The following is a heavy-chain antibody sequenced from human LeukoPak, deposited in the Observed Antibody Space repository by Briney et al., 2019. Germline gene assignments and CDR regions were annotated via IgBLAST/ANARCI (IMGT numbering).Heavy chain of an antibody. CDR2: INPNSGGT. CDR3: ARDRGCSDYYDSSGYCYYYYYMDV. D-gene: IGHD3-22*01. J-gene: IGHJ6*03. CDR1: GYTFTGYY. Sequence: ASVKVSCKASGYTFTGYYMHWVRQAPGQGLEWMGWINPNSGGTNYAQKFQGRVTMTRDTSISTAYMELSRLRSDDTAVYYCARDRGCSDYYDSSGYCYYYYYMDVWGKGTTVTVSS. V-gene: IGHV1-2*02.